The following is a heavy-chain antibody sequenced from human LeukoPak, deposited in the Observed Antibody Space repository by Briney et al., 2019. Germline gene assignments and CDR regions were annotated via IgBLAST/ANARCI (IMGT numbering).Heavy chain of an antibody. V-gene: IGHV3-74*01. CDR1: GFTFSSYW. J-gene: IGHJ3*02. Sequence: GGSLRLSCAASGFTFSSYWMHWVRQAPGKGLVWVSRINSDGSSTSYADSVKGRFTISRDNSKNTLYLQMNSLRAEDTAVYYCAKDQGDNSARYSRDGFDMWGQGTMVTVSS. D-gene: IGHD6-19*01. CDR2: INSDGSST. CDR3: AKDQGDNSARYSRDGFDM.